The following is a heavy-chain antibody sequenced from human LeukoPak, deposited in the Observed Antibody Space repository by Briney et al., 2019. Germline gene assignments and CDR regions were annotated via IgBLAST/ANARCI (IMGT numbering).Heavy chain of an antibody. CDR1: GFSFSNYA. CDR2: ISGSGGTT. J-gene: IGHJ4*02. D-gene: IGHD3-10*01. Sequence: PGGSLRLSCAASGFSFSNYAMRWVRQAPGKGLEWVSAISGSGGTTYYADSVKGRFTISRDNSKNTLYLQMNSLRAEDTAVYYCAKSGSSSAYYFDYWGQGTLVTVSS. CDR3: AKSGSSSAYYFDY. V-gene: IGHV3-23*01.